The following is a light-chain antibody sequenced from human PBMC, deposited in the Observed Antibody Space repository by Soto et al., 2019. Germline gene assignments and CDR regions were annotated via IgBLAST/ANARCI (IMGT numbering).Light chain of an antibody. CDR2: GAS. V-gene: IGKV3-20*01. J-gene: IGKJ2*01. CDR1: QSVSSSY. Sequence: EIVLTQSPGTLSLSPGERATLSCRASQSVSSSYLAWYQQRPGQAPRLLIYGASSRATGIPDRFSGSGSGTDFSLTINRLEPEDFAVYYCQQYGRSPYTFGQGTK. CDR3: QQYGRSPYT.